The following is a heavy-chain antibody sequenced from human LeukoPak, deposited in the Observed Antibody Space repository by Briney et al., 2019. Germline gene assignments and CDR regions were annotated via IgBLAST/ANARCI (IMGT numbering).Heavy chain of an antibody. CDR1: GFTVSSTY. Sequence: PGGSLRLSCAASGFTVSSTYMSWVRQAPGKGLEWVSIIYSGGSTYYADSVKGRFTISRDNSKNTLYLQMNSLRADDTAVYHCASPLGIGAFEIWGRGTMVTVSS. CDR2: IYSGGST. J-gene: IGHJ3*02. V-gene: IGHV3-66*01. CDR3: ASPLGIGAFEI. D-gene: IGHD7-27*01.